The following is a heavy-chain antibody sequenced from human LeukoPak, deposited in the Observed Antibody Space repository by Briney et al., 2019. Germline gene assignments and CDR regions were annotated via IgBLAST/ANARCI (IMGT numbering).Heavy chain of an antibody. D-gene: IGHD4-17*01. V-gene: IGHV3-21*04. CDR2: ISSSSSYI. CDR3: ATTTVTTWYFDY. J-gene: IGHJ4*02. CDR1: GFTFSSYS. Sequence: PGGSLRLSCAASGFTFSSYSMNWVRQAPGKGLEWVSSISSSSSYIYYADSVKGRFTISRDNAKNSLYLQMNSLRAEDTAVYYCATTTVTTWYFDYWGQGALVTVSS.